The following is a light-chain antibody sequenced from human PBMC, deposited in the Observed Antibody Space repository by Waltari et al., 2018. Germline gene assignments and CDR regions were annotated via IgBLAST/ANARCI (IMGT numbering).Light chain of an antibody. J-gene: IGLJ2*01. Sequence: QSALTQPASVSGSPGQSITISCPGTSSDVGGYEYVSWYQKHPGKAPKLMIYDVTYRPPGVSGSFSGSKSGNTASLTISGLQAEDEADYYCTSFTSSTTVVFGGGTKLTVL. CDR3: TSFTSSTTVV. CDR2: DVT. V-gene: IGLV2-14*03. CDR1: SSDVGGYEY.